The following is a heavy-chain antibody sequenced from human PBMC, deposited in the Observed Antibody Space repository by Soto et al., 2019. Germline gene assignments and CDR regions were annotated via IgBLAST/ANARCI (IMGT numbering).Heavy chain of an antibody. CDR1: GGSFSDNY. CDR2: INHSGST. V-gene: IGHV4-34*01. Sequence: TSETLSLTCAVYGGSFSDNYWSWIRQPPGKGLEWLGEINHSGSTNHNPSLKSRVTILADTSKNQVSLKLTSVTAADTAVYYCVRGGGRDSRSMYYYNGMDVWGQGTTVTVSS. D-gene: IGHD1-26*01. J-gene: IGHJ6*02. CDR3: VRGGGRDSRSMYYYNGMDV.